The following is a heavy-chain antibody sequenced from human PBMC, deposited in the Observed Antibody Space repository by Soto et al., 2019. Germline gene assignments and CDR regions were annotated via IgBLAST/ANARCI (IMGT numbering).Heavy chain of an antibody. CDR2: IYYSGST. CDR3: ARALLYYYTDV. CDR1: GGSISSYY. Sequence: PSETLSLTCTVSGGSISSYYWSWIRQPPGKGLEWIGYIYYSGSTNYNPSLKSRVTISVDTSKNQFSLKLSSVTAADTAVYYCARALLYYYTDVWGKGTTVTVSS. J-gene: IGHJ6*03. V-gene: IGHV4-59*01.